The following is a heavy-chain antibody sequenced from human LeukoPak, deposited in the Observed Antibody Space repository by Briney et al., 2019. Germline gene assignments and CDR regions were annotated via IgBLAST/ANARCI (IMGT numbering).Heavy chain of an antibody. CDR2: IYYSGST. CDR1: GGSISSGDYY. D-gene: IGHD3-10*01. J-gene: IGHJ4*02. CDR3: ARVYGSGSRVFDY. V-gene: IGHV4-30-4*01. Sequence: SETLSLTCTVSGGSISSGDYYWSWIRQPPGKGLEWIGYIYYSGSTYYTPSLKSRLTISVDTSKNQFSLRLSSVTAADTAVYYCARVYGSGSRVFDYWGQGILVTISS.